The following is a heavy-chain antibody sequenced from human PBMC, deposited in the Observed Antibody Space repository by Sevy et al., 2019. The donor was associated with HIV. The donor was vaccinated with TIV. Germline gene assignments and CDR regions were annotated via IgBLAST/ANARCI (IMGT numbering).Heavy chain of an antibody. CDR3: ATRRYSLSPSDAFEL. J-gene: IGHJ3*01. Sequence: GGTLRLSCVGSGFIFSTYGMHWVRQAPGKGLQWLAYILNDGTNEFYADSVRGRFTISRDNSKNTLSLQIDSLRVEDTAVYFCATRRYSLSPSDAFELWGQGTMVTVSS. V-gene: IGHV3-30*02. D-gene: IGHD5-12*01. CDR1: GFIFSTYG. CDR2: ILNDGTNE.